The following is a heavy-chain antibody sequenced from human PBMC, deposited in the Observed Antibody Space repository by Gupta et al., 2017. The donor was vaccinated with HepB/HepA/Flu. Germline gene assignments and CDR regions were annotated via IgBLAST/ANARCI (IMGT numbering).Heavy chain of an antibody. D-gene: IGHD2-21*01. V-gene: IGHV4-39*01. CDR1: GDSLGRNNYY. Sequence: QLQLQESGPGLVKPSETLSLTCTVSGDSLGRNNYYWVWVRQPSGKGMAWIGSIYYSGKTYYNPSLKSRVTISVDTSKDQFSLTLRSVTASDTAVYYCARLIPMTGNYFDYWGQGTLVTVSS. CDR3: ARLIPMTGNYFDY. J-gene: IGHJ4*02. CDR2: IYYSGKT.